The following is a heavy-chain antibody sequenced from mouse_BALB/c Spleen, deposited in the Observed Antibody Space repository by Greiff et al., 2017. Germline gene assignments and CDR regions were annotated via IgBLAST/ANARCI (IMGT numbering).Heavy chain of an antibody. D-gene: IGHD2-14*01. CDR3: ARDKGYDGYAMDY. CDR1: GFTFTDYC. CDR2: IRNKANGYTT. Sequence: EVHLVESGGGLVQPGGSLRLSCATSGFTFTDYCMSWVRQPPGKALEWLGFIRNKANGYTTEYSASVKGRFTISRDNSQSILYLQMNTLRAEDSATYYCARDKGYDGYAMDYWGQGTSVTVSS. V-gene: IGHV7-3*02. J-gene: IGHJ4*01.